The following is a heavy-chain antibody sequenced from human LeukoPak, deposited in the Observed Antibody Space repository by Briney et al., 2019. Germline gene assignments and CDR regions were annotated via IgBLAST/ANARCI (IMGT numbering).Heavy chain of an antibody. CDR2: INGNSGGT. Sequence: ASVKVSCKASGYTFTSYYVHWVRQAPGQGLEWMGWINGNSGGTKYAQKFQGRVTMTRDTSISTAYMELSRVRSDDTAVYFCARDQATVATPWWDHWGQGTLVTVSS. CDR3: ARDQATVATPWWDH. D-gene: IGHD4-23*01. J-gene: IGHJ4*02. CDR1: GYTFTSYY. V-gene: IGHV1-2*02.